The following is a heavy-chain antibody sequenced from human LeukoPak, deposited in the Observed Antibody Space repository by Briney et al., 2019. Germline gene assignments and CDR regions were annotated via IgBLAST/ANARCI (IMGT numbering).Heavy chain of an antibody. CDR3: ARDYGGNSGEFDP. V-gene: IGHV4-59*01. Sequence: SETLSLTCSVSGGSITSYYWSWIRQSPMKRLEWIGSVYNRGTTYYNPSLKSRVTISGDTSKNQLSLRMTYVTTADTAVYFCARDYGGNSGEFDPWGQGTLVTVSS. CDR2: VYNRGTT. J-gene: IGHJ5*02. CDR1: GGSITSYY. D-gene: IGHD4-23*01.